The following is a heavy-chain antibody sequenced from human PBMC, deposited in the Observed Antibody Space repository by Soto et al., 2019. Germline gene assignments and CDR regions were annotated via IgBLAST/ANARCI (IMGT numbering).Heavy chain of an antibody. J-gene: IGHJ4*02. CDR1: GFTFTTYF. V-gene: IGHV3-74*01. Sequence: GGSLRLSCAACGFTFTTYFMHWVRQAPGKGLVWVSRISGDGSSTDYADSVKGRFTPSRDNARNTLSLQMSSLRVEDTAVYYCARGGRGGFDYWGQGVLVTVSS. CDR2: ISGDGSST. D-gene: IGHD3-16*01. CDR3: ARGGRGGFDY.